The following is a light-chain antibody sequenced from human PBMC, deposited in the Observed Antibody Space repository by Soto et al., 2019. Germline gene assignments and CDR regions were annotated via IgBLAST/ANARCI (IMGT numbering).Light chain of an antibody. V-gene: IGKV1-39*01. CDR1: QSIDSF. J-gene: IGKJ2*01. Sequence: DIQVTQFPSSLSASVGDRVTITCRASQSIDSFLIWYQQRSGRAPKVLIYAPSSLQSGVPSRFSGSGSGTDFTLTINNLQPEDFATYYCQQIYNAPFTFGQGTSLDI. CDR3: QQIYNAPFT. CDR2: APS.